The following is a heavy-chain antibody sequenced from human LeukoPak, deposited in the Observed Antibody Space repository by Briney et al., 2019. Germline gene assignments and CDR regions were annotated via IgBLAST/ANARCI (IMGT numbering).Heavy chain of an antibody. Sequence: GGSLRLSCAASGFTFSSYWMSWVRQAPGKGLEWVANIKQDGSEKYYVDSVKGRFTISRDNAKNSLYLQMNSLRAEDTAVYYCARGGYYDSSGRNFDYWGQGTLVTVSS. D-gene: IGHD3-22*01. CDR2: IKQDGSEK. CDR1: GFTFSSYW. J-gene: IGHJ4*02. CDR3: ARGGYYDSSGRNFDY. V-gene: IGHV3-7*02.